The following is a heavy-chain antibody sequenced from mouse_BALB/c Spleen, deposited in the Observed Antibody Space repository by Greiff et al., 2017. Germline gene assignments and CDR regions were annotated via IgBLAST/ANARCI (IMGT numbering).Heavy chain of an antibody. D-gene: IGHD2-3*01. V-gene: IGHV14-3*02. CDR3: ARSRIYQVYFDV. CDR2: IDPANGNT. J-gene: IGHJ1*01. Sequence: EVQLQQSGAELVKPGASVKLSCTASGFNIKDTYMHWVKQRPEQGLEWIGRIDPANGNTKYDPKFQGKATITADTSSNTAYLQLSSLTSEDTAVYYCARSRIYQVYFDVWGAGTTVTVSS. CDR1: GFNIKDTY.